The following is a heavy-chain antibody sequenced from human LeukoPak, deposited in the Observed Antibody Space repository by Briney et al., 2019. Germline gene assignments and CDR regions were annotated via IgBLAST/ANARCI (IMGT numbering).Heavy chain of an antibody. Sequence: SVKVSCKASGGTFSSYAISWVRQAPGQGLERMGRIIPIFGTANYAQKFQGRVTITTDESTGTAYMELSSLRSEDTAVYYCARDVAIPPPKNYYYMDVWGKGTTVTVSS. D-gene: IGHD2-21*01. CDR1: GGTFSSYA. V-gene: IGHV1-69*05. CDR3: ARDVAIPPPKNYYYMDV. J-gene: IGHJ6*03. CDR2: IIPIFGTA.